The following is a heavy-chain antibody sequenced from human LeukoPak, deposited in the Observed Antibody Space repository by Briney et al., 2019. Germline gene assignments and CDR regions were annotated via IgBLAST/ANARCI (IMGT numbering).Heavy chain of an antibody. D-gene: IGHD3-10*01. CDR1: GGSFSGYY. CDR3: ARVWYYGSGRIRGPRNYFDY. CDR2: INHSGST. V-gene: IGHV4-34*01. J-gene: IGHJ4*02. Sequence: SETLSLTCAVYGGSFSGYYWSWIRQPPGKGLEWIGEINHSGSTNYNPSLKSRVTISVDTSKNQFSLKLSSVTAADTAVYYCARVWYYGSGRIRGPRNYFDYWGQGTLVTVSS.